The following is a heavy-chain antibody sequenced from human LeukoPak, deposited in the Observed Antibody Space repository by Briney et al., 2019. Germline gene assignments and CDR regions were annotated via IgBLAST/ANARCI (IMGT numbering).Heavy chain of an antibody. V-gene: IGHV4-59*12. CDR3: ARVLVHIRSYYDRSGYGMDV. CDR1: GGSISSYY. Sequence: SETLSLTCTVSGGSISSYYWSWIRQPPGKGLEWIGYIYYSGSTNYNPSLKSRVTISVDTSKNQFSLKLSSVTAADTAVYYCARVLVHIRSYYDRSGYGMDVWGQGTTVTVSS. CDR2: IYYSGST. J-gene: IGHJ6*02. D-gene: IGHD3-22*01.